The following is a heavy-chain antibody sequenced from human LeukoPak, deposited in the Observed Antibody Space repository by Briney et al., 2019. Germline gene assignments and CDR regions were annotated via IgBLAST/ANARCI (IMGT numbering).Heavy chain of an antibody. CDR3: ARSPPTYCSGGSCYYYGMDV. Sequence: SETLSLTCTVSGGSISSYYWSWIRQPPGKGLEWIGYIYYSGSTNYNPSLKSRVTISVDTSKNQFSLKLSSVTAADTAVYYCARSPPTYCSGGSCYYYGMDVWRQGTTVTVSS. CDR1: GGSISSYY. D-gene: IGHD2-15*01. CDR2: IYYSGST. V-gene: IGHV4-59*08. J-gene: IGHJ6*02.